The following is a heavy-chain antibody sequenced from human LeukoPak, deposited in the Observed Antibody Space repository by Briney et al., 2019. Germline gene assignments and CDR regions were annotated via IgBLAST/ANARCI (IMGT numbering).Heavy chain of an antibody. CDR3: ARGWGSNYFDY. D-gene: IGHD2-21*01. V-gene: IGHV1-69*05. J-gene: IGHJ4*02. CDR2: IIPIFGTA. CDR1: GGTFSSYA. Sequence: ASVKVSCQASGGTFSSYAISWVRQAPGQGLEWMGGIIPIFGTANYAQKFQGRVTITTDESTSTAYMELSSLRSADTAVYYCARGWGSNYFDYWGQGTLVTVSS.